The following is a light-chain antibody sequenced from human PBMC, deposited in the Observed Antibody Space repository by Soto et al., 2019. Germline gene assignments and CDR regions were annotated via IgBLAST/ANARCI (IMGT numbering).Light chain of an antibody. Sequence: EIVLTQSPATLALSPLERATLSCMASQSISTYLAWYQQKPGQAPRLLIYDASKRATGIPARFSGSGSGTDFTLTISSLEPEDFAVYYCQQRSNWPITFGPGTRLEIK. CDR2: DAS. J-gene: IGKJ5*01. CDR3: QQRSNWPIT. CDR1: QSISTY. V-gene: IGKV3-11*01.